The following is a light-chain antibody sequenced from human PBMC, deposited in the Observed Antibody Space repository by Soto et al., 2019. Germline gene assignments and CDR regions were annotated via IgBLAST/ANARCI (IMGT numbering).Light chain of an antibody. CDR2: GAS. J-gene: IGKJ2*01. CDR1: QSVNSN. Sequence: EIVMTQSPATLSVSPGERATLSCRASQSVNSNLAWYQQKPGQAPSLLIYGASTRATGVPARFSGSGSGTEFTLTISSLQSEDFAVYYCQQYNKWPTYTFGQGTKLEIK. V-gene: IGKV3-15*01. CDR3: QQYNKWPTYT.